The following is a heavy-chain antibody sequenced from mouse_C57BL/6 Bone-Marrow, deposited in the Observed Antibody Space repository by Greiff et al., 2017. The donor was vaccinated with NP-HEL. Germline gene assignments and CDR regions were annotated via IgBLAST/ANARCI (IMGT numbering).Heavy chain of an antibody. CDR1: GYAFSSSW. V-gene: IGHV1-82*01. CDR3: ARKYSCGSSSHFDY. D-gene: IGHD1-1*01. Sequence: QVQLQQSGPELVKPGASVKISCKASGYAFSSSWMNWVKQRPGKGLEWIGRIYPGDGDTNYNGKLKGKATLTADKSSSTAYMQLSSLTSEDSAVYFCARKYSCGSSSHFDYWGQGTTLTVSS. J-gene: IGHJ2*01. CDR2: IYPGDGDT.